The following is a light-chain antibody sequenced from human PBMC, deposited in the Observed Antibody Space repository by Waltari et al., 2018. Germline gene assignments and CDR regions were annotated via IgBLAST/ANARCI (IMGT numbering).Light chain of an antibody. J-gene: IGKJ4*01. CDR1: KSISNY. Sequence: IQMTQSPSSLSASVGDRVNLTCRASKSISNYLNWYQQRPGKAPKVLIYAASTLQSGVPSRFSGSGSGTDFTLTINSLQPEDFASYYCQQSYSTLVTFGGGTKVEIK. V-gene: IGKV1-39*01. CDR3: QQSYSTLVT. CDR2: AAS.